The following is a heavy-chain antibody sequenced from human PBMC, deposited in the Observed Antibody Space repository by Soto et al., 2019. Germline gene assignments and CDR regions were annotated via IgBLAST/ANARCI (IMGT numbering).Heavy chain of an antibody. CDR3: ARGGLLPDY. J-gene: IGHJ4*02. CDR2: ISHSGST. D-gene: IGHD6-19*01. Sequence: SETLSLTCAVSGVSIIGGVHSWSWIRQPPGKGLEWIGYISHSGSTYYNPSLKSRVTISVDRSKNQFSLKLSSVTAADTAVYYCARGGLLPDYWGQGTLVTVSS. V-gene: IGHV4-30-2*01. CDR1: GVSIIGGVHS.